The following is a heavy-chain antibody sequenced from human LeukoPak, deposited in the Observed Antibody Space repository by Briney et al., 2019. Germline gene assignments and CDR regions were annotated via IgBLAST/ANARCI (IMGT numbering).Heavy chain of an antibody. V-gene: IGHV4-34*01. CDR2: INHSGST. Sequence: SETLSLTCAVYGGSFSCFYWSWIRQPPGKGLEWIGEINHSGSTNYNPSLKSRVTISVDTSKNQFSLKLSSVTAADTAVYYCARGGGTYYYDSSGYYHPYWGQGTLVTVSS. D-gene: IGHD3-22*01. J-gene: IGHJ4*02. CDR3: ARGGGTYYYDSSGYYHPY. CDR1: GGSFSCFY.